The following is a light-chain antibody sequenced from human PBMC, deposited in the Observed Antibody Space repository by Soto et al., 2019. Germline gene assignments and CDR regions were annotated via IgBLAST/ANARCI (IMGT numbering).Light chain of an antibody. CDR1: SSDVGDYNY. Sequence: QSVLTQPASVSGSPGQSITISCTGASSDVGDYNYVSWYQEHPGQVPKLIIFEVTTRPSGVSDRFSGSRSGNTASLTISGLQAEDEADYYCLSHTGSRTVFGGGTKVTVL. CDR3: LSHTGSRTV. CDR2: EVT. J-gene: IGLJ3*02. V-gene: IGLV2-14*01.